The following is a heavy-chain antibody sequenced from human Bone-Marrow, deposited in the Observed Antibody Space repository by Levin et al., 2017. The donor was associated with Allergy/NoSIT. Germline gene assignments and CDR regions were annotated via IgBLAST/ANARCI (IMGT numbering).Heavy chain of an antibody. CDR1: GFTFSNAW. J-gene: IGHJ4*02. D-gene: IGHD2-2*01. Sequence: GGSLRLSCVASGFTFSNAWMSWVRQAPGKGLEFVGRIKSKASGGTIYYGASVKGRFTISRDDSENTLYLQMDSLRTEDTAGYYCATDQMLFGYWGQGSLVTVSS. CDR2: IKSKASGGTI. CDR3: ATDQMLFGY. V-gene: IGHV3-15*01.